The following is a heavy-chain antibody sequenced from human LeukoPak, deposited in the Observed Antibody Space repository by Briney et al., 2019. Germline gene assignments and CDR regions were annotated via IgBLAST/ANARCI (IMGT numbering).Heavy chain of an antibody. Sequence: PSETLSLTCAVYGGSFSGYYWSWIRQPPGKGLEWIGEINHSGSTNHNPSLKSRVTISVDTSKNQFSLKLSSVTAADTAVYYCARGGWWYYDSSGYYYYRYWGQGTLVTVSS. J-gene: IGHJ4*02. D-gene: IGHD3-22*01. V-gene: IGHV4-34*01. CDR2: INHSGST. CDR1: GGSFSGYY. CDR3: ARGGWWYYDSSGYYYYRY.